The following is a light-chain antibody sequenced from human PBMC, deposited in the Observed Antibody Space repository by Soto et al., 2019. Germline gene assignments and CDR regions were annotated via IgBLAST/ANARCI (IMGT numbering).Light chain of an antibody. V-gene: IGLV2-23*02. CDR1: SSDVGSYNF. CDR2: EVS. Sequence: QSALTQPASVSGSPGQSITIACTGTSSDVGSYNFVSWYQQRPGKAPKLMIYEVSKRPSGVSNRFSGSKSGNTVSLTISGLHAEDEADYYFCSYAGSSTLVFGGGTKLTVL. CDR3: CSYAGSSTLV. J-gene: IGLJ3*02.